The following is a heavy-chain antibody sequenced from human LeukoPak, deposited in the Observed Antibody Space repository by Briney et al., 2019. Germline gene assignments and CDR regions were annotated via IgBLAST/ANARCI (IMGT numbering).Heavy chain of an antibody. CDR2: FEPDDGEA. CDR3: TTGNRDDGSDYDLYYKYSMDV. CDR1: GYTFTELF. V-gene: IGHV1-24*01. J-gene: IGHJ6*02. D-gene: IGHD3-22*01. Sequence: ASVKVSCKVSGYTFTELFIHWVRQTPGKGLEWMGGFEPDDGEAVYAQKFQGRVTMTEDTSTDTAYMDLRSLRPEDTAVYYCTTGNRDDGSDYDLYYKYSMDVWGQGTTVTVSS.